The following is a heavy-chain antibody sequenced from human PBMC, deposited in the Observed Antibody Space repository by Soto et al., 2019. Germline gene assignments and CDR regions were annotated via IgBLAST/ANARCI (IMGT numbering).Heavy chain of an antibody. J-gene: IGHJ4*02. V-gene: IGHV1-69*01. CDR2: IIPIFGTA. Sequence: SVNFSSRASAEPFSSHAISWVRQAPGQGLEWTGGIIPIFGTANYAQEFQGRVTITADESTSTAYMELPSLRSEDTAVYYCAMVVTPPLYYFDYWGQGTLVTVSS. D-gene: IGHD2-21*02. CDR3: AMVVTPPLYYFDY. CDR1: AEPFSSHA.